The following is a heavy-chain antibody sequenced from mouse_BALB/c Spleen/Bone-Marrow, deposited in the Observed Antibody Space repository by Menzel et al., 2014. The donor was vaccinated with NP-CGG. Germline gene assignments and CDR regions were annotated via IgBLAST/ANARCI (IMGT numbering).Heavy chain of an antibody. J-gene: IGHJ4*01. D-gene: IGHD4-1*01. CDR3: TRQRNWDHYAMDY. Sequence: EVKLVESGGDLMKPGGSLKLSCAASGFTFSTYGMSWVRQTPDKRLEWVATISSGGGYTYHPDSVKGRFTISRDNANNTLYLQMSSLKSEDTAMYYCTRQRNWDHYAMDYWGQGTSVTVSS. V-gene: IGHV5-6*02. CDR1: GFTFSTYG. CDR2: ISSGGGYT.